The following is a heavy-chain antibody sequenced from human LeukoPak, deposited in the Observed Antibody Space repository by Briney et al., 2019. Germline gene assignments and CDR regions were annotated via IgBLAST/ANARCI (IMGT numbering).Heavy chain of an antibody. CDR3: AGSLWFGDSGWFDP. D-gene: IGHD3-10*01. V-gene: IGHV3-21*01. Sequence: PGGSLRLSCAACGFTLSSYSLKWVRQAPGRGLEWVSSISSSSSYIYHADSVKGRFTISRDNAKSSLYLQMNSLRAEDTAVYYCAGSLWFGDSGWFDPWGQATLVTVSS. CDR2: ISSSSSYI. CDR1: GFTLSSYS. J-gene: IGHJ5*02.